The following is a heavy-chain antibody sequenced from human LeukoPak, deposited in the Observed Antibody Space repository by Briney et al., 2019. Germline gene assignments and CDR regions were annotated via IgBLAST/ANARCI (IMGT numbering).Heavy chain of an antibody. V-gene: IGHV3-30-3*01. CDR1: GFTFSSYA. Sequence: GGSLRLSCAASGFTFSSYAMHWVRQAPGKGLEWVAVISYDGSNKYYADSVKGRFTISRDNSKNTLYLQMNSLRAEDTAVYYCARDLPLTLHDFWSGPTGHWGQGTLVTVSS. CDR2: ISYDGSNK. CDR3: ARDLPLTLHDFWSGPTGH. J-gene: IGHJ4*02. D-gene: IGHD3-3*01.